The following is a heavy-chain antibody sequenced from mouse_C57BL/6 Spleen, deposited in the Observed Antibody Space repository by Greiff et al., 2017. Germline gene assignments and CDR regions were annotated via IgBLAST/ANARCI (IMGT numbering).Heavy chain of an antibody. J-gene: IGHJ4*01. CDR1: GFTFTDYY. Sequence: EVQLVESGGGLVQPGGSLSLSCAASGFTFTDYYMSWVRQPPGKALEWLGFIRNKANGYTTEYSASVKGRFTISRDNSKSLLYLQMNALRAEDSATYYCARYYDRNYDAMDYWGQGTSVTVSS. V-gene: IGHV7-3*01. CDR3: ARYYDRNYDAMDY. D-gene: IGHD2-12*01. CDR2: IRNKANGYTT.